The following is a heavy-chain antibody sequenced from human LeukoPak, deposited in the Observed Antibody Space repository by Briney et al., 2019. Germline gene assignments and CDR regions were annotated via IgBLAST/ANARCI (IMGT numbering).Heavy chain of an antibody. V-gene: IGHV3-21*01. CDR2: ISSSSSYI. CDR3: ARGNGYSSSPPDY. Sequence: GGSLRLSCAASGFTFSSYSMNWVRQAPGKGLEWVSSISSSSSYIYYADSVKGRFTISRDNAKNSLYLLMNSLRAEDTAVYYCARGNGYSSSPPDYWGQGTLVTVSS. J-gene: IGHJ4*02. D-gene: IGHD6-13*01. CDR1: GFTFSSYS.